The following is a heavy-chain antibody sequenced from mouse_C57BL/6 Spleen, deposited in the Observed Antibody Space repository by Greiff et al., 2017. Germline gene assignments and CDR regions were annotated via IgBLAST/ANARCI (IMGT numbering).Heavy chain of an antibody. Sequence: QVQLQQSGAELVRPGASVTLSCTASGYTFTDYEMHWVKQTPVHGLEWIGAIDPEAGGTAYNQKFKGKAILTADTSSSTAYMELRSLTSEDSAVYYCTRSHYYGSCYWYFEVWGTGTTVTVSS. J-gene: IGHJ1*03. CDR1: GYTFTDYE. CDR3: TRSHYYGSCYWYFEV. D-gene: IGHD1-1*01. CDR2: IDPEAGGT. V-gene: IGHV1-15*01.